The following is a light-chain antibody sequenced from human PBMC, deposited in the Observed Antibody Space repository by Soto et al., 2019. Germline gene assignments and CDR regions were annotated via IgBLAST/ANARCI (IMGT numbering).Light chain of an antibody. CDR1: SSDVGAYNY. Sequence: QSALTQSASVSGSPGQSITISCTGTSSDVGAYNYVSWYQQHPGKAPKLMIYEVSNRPSGASNRFSGSKSANTASLTISGLQAEDEADYYCSSYTSSSTWVFGGGTKLTVL. J-gene: IGLJ3*02. CDR3: SSYTSSSTWV. V-gene: IGLV2-14*01. CDR2: EVS.